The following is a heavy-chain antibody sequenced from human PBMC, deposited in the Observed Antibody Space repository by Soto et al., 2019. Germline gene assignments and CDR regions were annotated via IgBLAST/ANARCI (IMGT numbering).Heavy chain of an antibody. J-gene: IGHJ6*01. V-gene: IGHV3-33*01. CDR3: ARDRWNYYYGMDV. CDR2: IWYDGSNK. CDR1: GFTFSSYG. Sequence: PGRSLRLSCSASGFTFSSYGMHWVRQAPGKGLEWVAVIWYDGSNKYYADSVKGRFTISRDNSKNTLYLQMNSLRAEDTAVYYCARDRWNYYYGMDVWGQGTTLTVSS. D-gene: IGHD2-15*01.